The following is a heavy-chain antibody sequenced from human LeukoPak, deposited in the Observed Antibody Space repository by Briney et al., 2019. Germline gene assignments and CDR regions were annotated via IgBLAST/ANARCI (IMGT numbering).Heavy chain of an antibody. Sequence: SEALSLTCTVSGVSISSYYWSWIRQPPGKGLEWIWYIYYSGSTNYNPSLKSRVTISVDTSKNQFSLKLSSVTAADTAVYYCASFGELSREYYFDYWGQGTLVTVSS. J-gene: IGHJ4*02. CDR1: GVSISSYY. CDR3: ASFGELSREYYFDY. D-gene: IGHD3-16*02. V-gene: IGHV4-59*01. CDR2: IYYSGST.